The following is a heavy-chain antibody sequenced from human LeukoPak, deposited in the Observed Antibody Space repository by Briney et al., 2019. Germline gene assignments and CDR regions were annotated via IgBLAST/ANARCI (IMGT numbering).Heavy chain of an antibody. Sequence: PSETLSLTCAVSGGSISSSNWWSWVRQPPGKGLEWIGEIYHSGSTNYNPSLKSRVTISVDTSKNQFSLKLSSVTAADTAVYYCARHSFSSSWYSPFDYWGQGTLVTVSS. CDR1: GGSISSSNW. CDR2: IYHSGST. V-gene: IGHV4-4*02. D-gene: IGHD6-13*01. J-gene: IGHJ4*02. CDR3: ARHSFSSSWYSPFDY.